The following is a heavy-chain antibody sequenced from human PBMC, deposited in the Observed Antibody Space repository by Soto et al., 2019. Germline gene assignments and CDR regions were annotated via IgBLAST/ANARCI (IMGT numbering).Heavy chain of an antibody. CDR1: GGTFSSYT. CDR3: AMEYSSSTSSYRDY. V-gene: IGHV1-69*02. J-gene: IGHJ4*02. CDR2: IIPILGIA. Sequence: QVQLVQSGAEVKKPGSSVKVSCKASGGTFSSYTISWVRQAPGQGLEWMGRIIPILGIANYAQKFKARVTITADKPTSTAYTELTRLISAHTAVYYCAMEYSSSTSSYRDYLGQGTLVTVSS. D-gene: IGHD2-2*02.